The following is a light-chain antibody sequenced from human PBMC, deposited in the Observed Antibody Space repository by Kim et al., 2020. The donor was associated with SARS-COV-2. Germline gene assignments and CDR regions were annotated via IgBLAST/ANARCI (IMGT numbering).Light chain of an antibody. CDR3: QAWDSSTAP. Sequence: SYELTQPPSVSVSPGQTASITCSGGKLGDKYACWYQKKPGQSPVLVIYQDSKRPSGIPERFSGSNSGNTATLTISRAQAMDEADYYCQAWDSSTAPFGGGTKLTVL. V-gene: IGLV3-1*01. J-gene: IGLJ3*02. CDR2: QDS. CDR1: KLGDKY.